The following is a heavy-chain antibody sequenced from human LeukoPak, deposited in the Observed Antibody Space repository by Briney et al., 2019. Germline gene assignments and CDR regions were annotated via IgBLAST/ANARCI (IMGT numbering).Heavy chain of an antibody. CDR1: GFTFSSYG. CDR2: ISYDGSNK. CDR3: ATFSSPHPRDY. V-gene: IGHV3-30*03. J-gene: IGHJ4*02. Sequence: GRSLRLSCAASGFTFSSYGMHWVRQAPGKGLEWVAVISYDGSNKYYADSVKGRFTISRDNSKNTLYLQMNSLRAEDTAVYYCATFSSPHPRDYWGQGTLVTVSS.